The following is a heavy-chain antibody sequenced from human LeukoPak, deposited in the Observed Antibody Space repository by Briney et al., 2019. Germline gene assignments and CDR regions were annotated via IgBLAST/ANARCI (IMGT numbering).Heavy chain of an antibody. J-gene: IGHJ4*02. Sequence: SETLSLTCTVSGGSISSYYWSWIRQPPGKGLEWIGYISGSGSTNYNPSLKSRVTISIDTSKNQFSLKLSSVTAADTAVYYCARGYSSSWNYFDYWGQGTLVTVSS. V-gene: IGHV4-59*01. CDR2: ISGSGST. CDR3: ARGYSSSWNYFDY. D-gene: IGHD6-13*01. CDR1: GGSISSYY.